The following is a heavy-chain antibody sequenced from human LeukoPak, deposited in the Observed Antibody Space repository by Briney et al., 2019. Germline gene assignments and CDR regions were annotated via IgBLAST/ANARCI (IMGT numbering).Heavy chain of an antibody. J-gene: IGHJ4*02. V-gene: IGHV3-23*01. D-gene: IGHD3-22*01. Sequence: PGGSLRLSCAASGFTFSSYAMNWVRQAPGKGLEWVSAISGSGGSTYYADSVKGRFTISRDNSKNTLYLQMNSLRAEDTAVYYCAKEEMWGYYDSSGYEDYWGQGTLVTVSS. CDR2: ISGSGGST. CDR1: GFTFSSYA. CDR3: AKEEMWGYYDSSGYEDY.